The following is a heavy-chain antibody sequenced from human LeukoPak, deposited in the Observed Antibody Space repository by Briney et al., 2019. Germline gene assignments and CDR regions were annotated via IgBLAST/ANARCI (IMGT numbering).Heavy chain of an antibody. D-gene: IGHD3-22*01. V-gene: IGHV4-38-2*02. J-gene: IGHJ5*02. Sequence: PSETLSLTCTVSGYSISSGYYWGWIRQPPGKGLEWIGSIYHSGSTYYNPSLKSRVTISVDTSKNQSSLKLRSVTAADTAGYYCARDPYYYDSSGIKKTIWFDPWGQGTLVTVSS. CDR1: GYSISSGYY. CDR3: ARDPYYYDSSGIKKTIWFDP. CDR2: IYHSGST.